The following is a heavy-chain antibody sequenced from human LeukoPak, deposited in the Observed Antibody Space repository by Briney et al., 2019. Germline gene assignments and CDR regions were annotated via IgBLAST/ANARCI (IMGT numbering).Heavy chain of an antibody. D-gene: IGHD6-19*01. CDR3: AKDIRAAVAGRFDY. V-gene: IGHV3-9*01. Sequence: GGSLRLSCAASGFTFDDYAMHWVRQAPGKGLEWVSGISWNSGSIGYADSVKGRFTISRDNAKNSLYLQMNSLRAEDTALYYRAKDIRAAVAGRFDYWGQGTLVTVSS. J-gene: IGHJ4*02. CDR1: GFTFDDYA. CDR2: ISWNSGSI.